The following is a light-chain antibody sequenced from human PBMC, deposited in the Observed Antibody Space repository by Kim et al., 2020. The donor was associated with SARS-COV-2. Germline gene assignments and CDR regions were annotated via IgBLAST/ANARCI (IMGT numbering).Light chain of an antibody. CDR2: RDD. J-gene: IGLJ2*01. Sequence: RATISCSGSTSDSASNFVYWYRQFPGAAPTLLIYRDDQRPSGLPERFSGSRSGTSASLAISGLRSEDEADYYCATWDDSLGGWIFGGGTQLTVL. CDR1: TSDSASNF. CDR3: ATWDDSLGGWI. V-gene: IGLV1-47*01.